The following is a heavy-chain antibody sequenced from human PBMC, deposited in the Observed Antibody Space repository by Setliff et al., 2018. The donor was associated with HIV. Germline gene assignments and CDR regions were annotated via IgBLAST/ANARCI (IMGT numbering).Heavy chain of an antibody. CDR3: AGHPVTSGWLSLNWFDP. CDR1: GGSINTSSYY. D-gene: IGHD6-19*01. Sequence: SETLFLTCSVSGGSINTSSYYWAWVRQPPGNELEWIGSIYHDGTTHYRSSLRSRAAISIDTSKSQISLKVRSVTAADTAVYFCAGHPVTSGWLSLNWFDPWGQGILVTVSS. V-gene: IGHV4-39*07. J-gene: IGHJ5*01. CDR2: IYHDGTT.